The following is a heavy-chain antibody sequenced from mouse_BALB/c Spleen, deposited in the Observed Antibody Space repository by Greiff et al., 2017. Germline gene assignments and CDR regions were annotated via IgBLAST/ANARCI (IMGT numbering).Heavy chain of an antibody. J-gene: IGHJ2*01. CDR1: GFTFSSFG. CDR3: ARGDGNYVPCDY. D-gene: IGHD2-1*01. CDR2: ISSGSSTI. V-gene: IGHV5-17*02. Sequence: EVKLVESGGGLVQPGGSRKLSCAASGFTFSSFGMHWVRQAPEKGLEWVAYISSGSSTIYYADTVKGRFTISRDNPKNTLFLQMTSLRSEDTAMYYCARGDGNYVPCDYWGQGTTLTVSS.